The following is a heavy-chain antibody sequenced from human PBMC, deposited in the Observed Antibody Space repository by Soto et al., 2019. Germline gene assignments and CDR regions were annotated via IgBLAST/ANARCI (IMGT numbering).Heavy chain of an antibody. CDR3: ARGDWWLFDY. CDR2: INAGNGNT. CDR1: GYTFTSYA. D-gene: IGHD2-8*02. V-gene: IGHV1-3*05. J-gene: IGHJ4*02. Sequence: QVQLVQSGAEEKKPGASMKVSCKASGYTFTSYAIHWVRQAPGQRLEWMGWINAGNGNTKYSQKFQGRVTITRDTSASTAYMELSSLKSEDTAVYYCARGDWWLFDYWGQGTLVTVSS.